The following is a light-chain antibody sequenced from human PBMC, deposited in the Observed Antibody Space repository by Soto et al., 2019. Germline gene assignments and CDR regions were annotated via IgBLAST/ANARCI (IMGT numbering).Light chain of an antibody. V-gene: IGKV3-15*01. CDR2: DTS. J-gene: IGKJ2*01. Sequence: EIIMTQSPATLSVSPGEGVTLSCRASQGIGDTLAWYQHKPGQTPRLLIYDTSARATGVPARFSGSRSGTEFTLTINGLQPEDVATYSCQQYVSLPYTFGQGTKLEIK. CDR3: QQYVSLPYT. CDR1: QGIGDT.